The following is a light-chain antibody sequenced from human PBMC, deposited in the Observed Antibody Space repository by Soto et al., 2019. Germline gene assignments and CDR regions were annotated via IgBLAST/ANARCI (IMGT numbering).Light chain of an antibody. Sequence: QSALTQPASVSGSPGQSITISCTGTSSDVGAYNFVSWYQQHPGEVPKLMIFDVSSRPSGVSDRFSGSKSGNTASLTISGLPAEDEGDYYCSSYTSSSTHVFGSGTTLTVL. V-gene: IGLV2-14*03. CDR3: SSYTSSSTHV. CDR2: DVS. CDR1: SSDVGAYNF. J-gene: IGLJ1*01.